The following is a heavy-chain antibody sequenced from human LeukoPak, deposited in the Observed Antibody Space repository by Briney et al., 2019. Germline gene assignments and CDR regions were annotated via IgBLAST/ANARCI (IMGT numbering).Heavy chain of an antibody. CDR1: GYTFTSYG. Sequence: ASVKVSCKASGYTFTSYGISWVRQAPGQGLEWMGWISAYNGNTNYAQKFQGRVTMTEDTSTDTAYMELSSLRSEDTAVYYCATGEGYDSSGYFGYWGQGTLVTVSS. J-gene: IGHJ4*02. V-gene: IGHV1-18*01. CDR2: ISAYNGNT. CDR3: ATGEGYDSSGYFGY. D-gene: IGHD3-22*01.